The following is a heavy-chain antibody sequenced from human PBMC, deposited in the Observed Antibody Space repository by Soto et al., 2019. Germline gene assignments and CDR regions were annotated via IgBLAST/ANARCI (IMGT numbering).Heavy chain of an antibody. V-gene: IGHV4-4*02. J-gene: IGHJ2*01. CDR2: IYHSGST. D-gene: IGHD3-3*01. Sequence: QVQLQESGPGLVKPSGTLSLTCAVSGGSISSSNWWSWVRQPPGKGLEWIGEIYHSGSTNYNPSLKSRVSISVDKSQNQFSLKLSSVTAADTAVFYCARSAYYDSRYFDLWCRGTLVTVSS. CDR1: GGSISSSNW. CDR3: ARSAYYDSRYFDL.